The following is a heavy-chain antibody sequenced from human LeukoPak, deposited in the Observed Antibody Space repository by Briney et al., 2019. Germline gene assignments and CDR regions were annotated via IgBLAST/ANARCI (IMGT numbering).Heavy chain of an antibody. CDR3: ARETEKQWQY. Sequence: SETLSLTCTVSGGSISSYYWSWIRQPPGKGLEWIGSIFHSGYTFYDPSLKSRLTLSVDTSKNQFSLRLSSVTAADTAVYYCARETEKQWQYWGQGTMVTVSS. D-gene: IGHD6-19*01. CDR1: GGSISSYY. J-gene: IGHJ3*01. V-gene: IGHV4-59*12. CDR2: IFHSGYT.